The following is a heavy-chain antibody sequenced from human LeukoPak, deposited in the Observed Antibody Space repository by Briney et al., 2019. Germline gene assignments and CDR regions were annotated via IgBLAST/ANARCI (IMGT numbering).Heavy chain of an antibody. D-gene: IGHD3-9*01. CDR1: GGFITGHY. Sequence: SETLSLTCTVSGGFITGHYWSWVRQPAGKALEYIGRIFTTGTTDYNPSLESPVTMSLDTSKNQFSLKLTSVTAADMAVYYCARANYDILTGWWFDPWGQGTLVTVSS. J-gene: IGHJ5*02. V-gene: IGHV4-4*07. CDR2: IFTTGTT. CDR3: ARANYDILTGWWFDP.